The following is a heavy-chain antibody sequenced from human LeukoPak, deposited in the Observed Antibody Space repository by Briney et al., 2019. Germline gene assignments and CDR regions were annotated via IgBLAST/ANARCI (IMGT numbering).Heavy chain of an antibody. V-gene: IGHV3-7*01. CDR1: GFTFSSYW. D-gene: IGHD1-1*01. CDR3: ARDGIMTYAFDI. J-gene: IGHJ3*02. CDR2: IKQDGSVQ. Sequence: GGSLRLSCSASGFTFSSYWMSWVRQAPGKGLEWMANIKQDGSVQNYVDSVKGRFTISRDNAKDSLFLQLNNLRAEDTAVYFCARDGIMTYAFDIWGQGTKVTVSP.